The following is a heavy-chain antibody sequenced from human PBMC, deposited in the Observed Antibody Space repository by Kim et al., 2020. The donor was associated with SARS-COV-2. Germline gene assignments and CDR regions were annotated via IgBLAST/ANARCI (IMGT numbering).Heavy chain of an antibody. J-gene: IGHJ4*02. CDR3: ARDASGY. D-gene: IGHD3-10*01. Sequence: SSTTIYYADSVKGRVTIARDNAKNSLYLQMISLRDEETAVDYCARDASGYWGQGTLVTVSS. CDR2: SSTTI. V-gene: IGHV3-48*02.